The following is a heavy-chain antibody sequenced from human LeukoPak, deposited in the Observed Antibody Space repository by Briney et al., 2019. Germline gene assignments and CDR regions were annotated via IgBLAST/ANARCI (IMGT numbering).Heavy chain of an antibody. D-gene: IGHD3-10*01. CDR2: ISNDGSNK. Sequence: GGSLRLSCAASGFTFSSYVMHWVRQAPGKGLEWVAVISNDGSNKYYADSVKGRFTISRDNAKKSLYVQMNSLRAEDTALYYCAREYYGSGSYYNVGYWGQGTLVTVSS. J-gene: IGHJ4*02. CDR1: GFTFSSYV. CDR3: AREYYGSGSYYNVGY. V-gene: IGHV3-30*03.